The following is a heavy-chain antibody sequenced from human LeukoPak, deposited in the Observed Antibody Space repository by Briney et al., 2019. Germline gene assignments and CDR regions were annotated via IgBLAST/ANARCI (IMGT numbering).Heavy chain of an antibody. J-gene: IGHJ4*02. CDR1: GFTFSSYA. D-gene: IGHD2-8*01. Sequence: GGSLRLSCAASGFTFSSYAMSWVRQAPGKGLEWVSTFSGSGGAYYADSVKGRFTISRDNSKNTLYLQMNSLRAEDTAVYYCAKDAEGYCSNGVFYTRKTYFDYWGQGTLVTVSS. CDR3: AKDAEGYCSNGVFYTRKTYFDY. V-gene: IGHV3-23*01. CDR2: FSGSGGA.